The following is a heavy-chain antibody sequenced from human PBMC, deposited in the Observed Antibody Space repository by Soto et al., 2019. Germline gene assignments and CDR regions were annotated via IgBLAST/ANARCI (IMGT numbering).Heavy chain of an antibody. CDR1: GGSFSGYY. J-gene: IGHJ4*02. D-gene: IGHD2-15*01. CDR3: ARGSWDIVVVVAATTLGPFDY. CDR2: INHSGST. V-gene: IGHV4-34*01. Sequence: PSETLSLTCAVYGGSFSGYYWSWIRQPPGKGLEWIGEINHSGSTNYNPSLKSRVTISVDTSKNQFSLKLSSVTAADTAVYYCARGSWDIVVVVAATTLGPFDYWAREPWSPSPQ.